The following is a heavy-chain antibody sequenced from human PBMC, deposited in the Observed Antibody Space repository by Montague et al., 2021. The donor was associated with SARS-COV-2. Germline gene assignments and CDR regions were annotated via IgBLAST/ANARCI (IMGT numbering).Heavy chain of an antibody. J-gene: IGHJ4*02. CDR2: TYYRPMWKS. Sequence: CAISGDSVSSNSATWNWLRQSPSRGLEWLGRTYYRPMWKSDYARAVKSRIAINPDTSKNQFSLQLSSVTPEDTALYYCVRGIEAAGSYDYWGQGTLVTVSS. CDR1: GDSVSSNSAT. V-gene: IGHV6-1*01. D-gene: IGHD6-13*01. CDR3: VRGIEAAGSYDY.